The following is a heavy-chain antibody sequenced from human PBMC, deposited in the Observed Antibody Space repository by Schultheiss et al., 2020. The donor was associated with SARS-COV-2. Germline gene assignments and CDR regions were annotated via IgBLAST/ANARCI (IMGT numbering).Heavy chain of an antibody. CDR1: GFTFSSYG. CDR3: AKGPRLYWVFDY. J-gene: IGHJ4*02. CDR2: ISYDGSNK. D-gene: IGHD2-8*02. Sequence: GGSLRLSCAASGFTFSSYGMHWVRQAPGKGLEWVAVISYDGSNKYYADSVKGRFTISRDNSKNTLYLQMNSLRAEDTAVYYCAKGPRLYWVFDYWGQGTLVTVAS. V-gene: IGHV3-30*18.